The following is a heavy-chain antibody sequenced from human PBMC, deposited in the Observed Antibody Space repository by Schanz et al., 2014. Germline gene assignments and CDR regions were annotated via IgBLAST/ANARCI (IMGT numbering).Heavy chain of an antibody. Sequence: QVQLLESGGGLFKPGRSLRLSCAASGFSFDKYGMHWVRQAPGKGLEWVGVIWYDGSKTYYADSVRGRFTISRENSKNTLHLQMNSLRAEDTAVYHCAKDLPAVAVAPLMTGLYDSWGQGTLVTVSS. CDR2: IWYDGSKT. V-gene: IGHV3-33*06. D-gene: IGHD6-19*01. CDR1: GFSFDKYG. J-gene: IGHJ4*02. CDR3: AKDLPAVAVAPLMTGLYDS.